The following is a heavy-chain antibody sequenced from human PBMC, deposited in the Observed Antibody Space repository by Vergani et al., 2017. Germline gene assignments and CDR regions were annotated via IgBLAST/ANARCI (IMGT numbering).Heavy chain of an antibody. J-gene: IGHJ5*02. CDR1: GFTFNQYG. Sequence: QVQLLESGGGVVQPGRSLRLSCAASGFTFNQYGMHWVRQAPGKGLEWVAVTWYDGNNKQYADSVKGRFTMSRDNSKSTMYLQMNSLRDEDTGVYYCARDLRLLYNRFDPWGQGTLVTVSS. V-gene: IGHV3-33*01. D-gene: IGHD1-14*01. CDR3: ARDLRLLYNRFDP. CDR2: TWYDGNNK.